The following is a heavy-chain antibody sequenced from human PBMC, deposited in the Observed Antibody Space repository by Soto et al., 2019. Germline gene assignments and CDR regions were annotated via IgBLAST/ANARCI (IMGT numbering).Heavy chain of an antibody. CDR1: GGSFSGYY. J-gene: IGHJ4*02. CDR3: ARSRIAAAPSFDY. V-gene: IGHV4-34*01. CDR2: INHSGST. Sequence: SETLSLTCAVYGGSFSGYYWSWIRQPPGKGLEWIGEINHSGSTNYNPSLKSRVTISVDTSKNQFSLKLSSVTAADTAVYYCARSRIAAAPSFDYWGQGTLVTVSS. D-gene: IGHD6-13*01.